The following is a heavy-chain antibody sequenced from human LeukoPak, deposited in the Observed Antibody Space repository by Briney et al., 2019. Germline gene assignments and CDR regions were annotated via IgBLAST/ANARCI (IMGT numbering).Heavy chain of an antibody. J-gene: IGHJ6*02. CDR2: ISSSSSYI. CDR3: AKEGDPSGLNYDFWSGYSRQPGSYYYGMDV. V-gene: IGHV3-21*04. CDR1: GFTFSSYS. D-gene: IGHD3-3*01. Sequence: GGSLRLSCAASGFTFSSYSMNWVRQAPGKGLEWVSSISSSSSYIYYADSVKGRFTISRDNAKNSLYLQMNSLRAEDTALYYCAKEGDPSGLNYDFWSGYSRQPGSYYYGMDVWGQGTTVTVSS.